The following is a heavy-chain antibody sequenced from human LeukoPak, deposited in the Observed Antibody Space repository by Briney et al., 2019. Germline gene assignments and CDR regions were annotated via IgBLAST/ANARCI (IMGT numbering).Heavy chain of an antibody. D-gene: IGHD6-25*01. V-gene: IGHV4-30-2*01. Sequence: SQTLSLTCTVSGGSISSGGYYWSWIRQHPGKGLEWIGYIYHSGSTYYNPSLKSRITISVDRSKNQFSLNLSSATAADTAVYYCARVGGGDAFDIWGQGTMVTVSS. CDR2: IYHSGST. CDR3: ARVGGGDAFDI. J-gene: IGHJ3*02. CDR1: GGSISSGGYY.